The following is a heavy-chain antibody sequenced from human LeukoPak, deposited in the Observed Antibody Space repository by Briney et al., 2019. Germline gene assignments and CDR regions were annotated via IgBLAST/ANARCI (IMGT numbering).Heavy chain of an antibody. Sequence: GGSLRLSCAASGFTFSSYAMSWVRQAPGKGLEWVSSISYTGTYIYYADSVKGRFTISRDNAQNSLYLQMNSLRAEDTAIYYFVRDRGTYRPIDYWGQGTLVTVSS. D-gene: IGHD1-26*01. V-gene: IGHV3-21*04. CDR1: GFTFSSYA. CDR3: VRDRGTYRPIDY. J-gene: IGHJ4*02. CDR2: ISYTGTYI.